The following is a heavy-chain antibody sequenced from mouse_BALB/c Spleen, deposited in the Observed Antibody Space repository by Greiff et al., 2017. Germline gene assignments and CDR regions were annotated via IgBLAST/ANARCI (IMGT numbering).Heavy chain of an antibody. CDR2: IYPGDGDT. CDR3: ARNYDYDGGFAY. Sequence: LQESGAELARPGASVKLSCKASGYTFTSYWMQWVKQRPGQGLEWIGAIYPGDGDTRYTQKFKGKATLTADKSSSTAYMQLSSLASEDSAVYYCARNYDYDGGFAYWGQGTLVTVSA. CDR1: GYTFTSYW. V-gene: IGHV1-87*01. J-gene: IGHJ3*01. D-gene: IGHD2-4*01.